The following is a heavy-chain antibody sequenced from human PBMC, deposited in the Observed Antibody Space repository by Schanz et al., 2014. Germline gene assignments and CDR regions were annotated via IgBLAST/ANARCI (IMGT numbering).Heavy chain of an antibody. CDR3: VRIYSGYSGGYLDY. CDR1: GITFSDYA. J-gene: IGHJ4*02. V-gene: IGHV3-7*01. Sequence: EVQLVESGGGLVKPGGSLRLSCAASGITFSDYAMSWVRQAPGKGLEWVANIKHDGGEKYYVDSLKGRFTISRDNAKNSLYLQMSSLRAEDTAVYYCVRIYSGYSGGYLDYWGQGTLVTVSS. CDR2: IKHDGGEK. D-gene: IGHD5-12*01.